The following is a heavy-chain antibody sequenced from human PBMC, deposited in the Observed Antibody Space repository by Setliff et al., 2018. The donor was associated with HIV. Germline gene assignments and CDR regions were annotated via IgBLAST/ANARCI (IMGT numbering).Heavy chain of an antibody. CDR1: GFSFTTYT. Sequence: GESLKISCAASGFSFTTYTMNWVRQAPGKGLEWVSSIGSSGTYIYYADSVRGRFTISGDNAKKSIFLQMKSLRAEDTAVYYCARDLTFGDFGHALDVWGRGTVVTVSS. CDR2: IGSSGTYI. CDR3: ARDLTFGDFGHALDV. J-gene: IGHJ3*01. D-gene: IGHD4-17*01. V-gene: IGHV3-21*01.